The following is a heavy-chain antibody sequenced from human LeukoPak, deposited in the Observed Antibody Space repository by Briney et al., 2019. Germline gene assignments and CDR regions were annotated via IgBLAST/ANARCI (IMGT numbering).Heavy chain of an antibody. Sequence: GGSLRLSCAASGFTSSSYDMHWVRQATGKGLEWVSAIGTAGDTYYPGSVKGRFTISRENAKNSLYLQMNSLRAGDTAVYYCARAPGDILTGSYYFDYWGQGTLVTVSS. J-gene: IGHJ4*02. CDR2: IGTAGDT. D-gene: IGHD3-9*01. CDR3: ARAPGDILTGSYYFDY. CDR1: GFTSSSYD. V-gene: IGHV3-13*01.